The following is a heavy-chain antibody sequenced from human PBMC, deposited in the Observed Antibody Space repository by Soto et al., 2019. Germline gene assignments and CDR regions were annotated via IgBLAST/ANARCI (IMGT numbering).Heavy chain of an antibody. CDR3: ARTGGKRERGRMRYLDY. D-gene: IGHD1-1*01. CDR1: GGTFSSYT. J-gene: IGHJ4*01. CDR2: IIPILGIA. Sequence: SVKVSCKASGGTFSSYTISWVRQAPGQGLERMGRIIPILGIANYAQKFQGRVTITAAKSTSTANMELSSLRSEDRAVFFFARTGGKRERGRMRYLDYWGHGTLVTVSS. V-gene: IGHV1-69*02.